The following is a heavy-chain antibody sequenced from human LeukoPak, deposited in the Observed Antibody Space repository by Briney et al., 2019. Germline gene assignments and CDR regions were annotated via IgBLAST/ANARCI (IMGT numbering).Heavy chain of an antibody. J-gene: IGHJ4*02. D-gene: IGHD4-17*01. CDR2: ISYDGSNK. V-gene: IGHV3-30-3*01. CDR3: ARESYGDHYFDY. CDR1: GFTFSIYA. Sequence: GGSLRLSCAASGFTFSIYAMHWVRQAPGKGLEWVAVISYDGSNKYYADCVKGRFTISRDNFKNTLYLQMNSLTTEDTAVYYCARESYGDHYFDYWGQGTLVTVFS.